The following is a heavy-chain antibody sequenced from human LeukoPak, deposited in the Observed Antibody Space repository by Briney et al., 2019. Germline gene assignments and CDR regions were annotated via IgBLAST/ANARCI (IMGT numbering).Heavy chain of an antibody. CDR1: GFTFTNHG. D-gene: IGHD2-2*03. V-gene: IGHV3-23*01. CDR2: ITGSGDRT. CDR3: AKDRMDPVNY. Sequence: GGTLRLSCAASGFTFTNHGMSWVRQALGKGLEWVSAITGSGDRTYYADSVKGRFTISRDNSKNTLYLQMNSLRAEDTALYYCAKDRMDPVNYWGQGTLVTVSS. J-gene: IGHJ4*02.